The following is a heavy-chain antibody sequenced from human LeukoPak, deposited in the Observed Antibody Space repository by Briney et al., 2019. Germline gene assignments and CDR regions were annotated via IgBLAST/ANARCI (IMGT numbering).Heavy chain of an antibody. CDR3: ARDRTYYYDSSGHLGY. D-gene: IGHD3-22*01. CDR2: ISSSGSTI. Sequence: GGSLRLSCAASGFTFSDYYMSWIRQAPGKGLEWVSYISSSGSTIYYADSVKGRFTISRDNAKNSLYLQMNSLRAEDTAVYYCARDRTYYYDSSGHLGYWGQGTPVTVSS. J-gene: IGHJ4*02. CDR1: GFTFSDYY. V-gene: IGHV3-11*01.